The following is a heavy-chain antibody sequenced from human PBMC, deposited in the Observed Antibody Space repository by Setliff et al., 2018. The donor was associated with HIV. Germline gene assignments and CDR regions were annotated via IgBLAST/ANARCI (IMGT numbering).Heavy chain of an antibody. Sequence: PSETLSLTCTVSGGSISSGDYYWSWIRQHPGEGLEWIGHIYSSGSTFYNPSLKSRVSILLDTSKREISLELRSVTATDTAVYYCARDSPYGGNSGAFDIWGQGTMVTVSS. CDR2: IYSSGST. CDR3: ARDSPYGGNSGAFDI. V-gene: IGHV4-31*03. CDR1: GGSISSGDYY. D-gene: IGHD2-21*02. J-gene: IGHJ3*02.